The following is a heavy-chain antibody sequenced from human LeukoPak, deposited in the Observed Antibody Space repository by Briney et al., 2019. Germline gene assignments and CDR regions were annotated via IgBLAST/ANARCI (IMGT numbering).Heavy chain of an antibody. J-gene: IGHJ4*02. D-gene: IGHD6-19*01. Sequence: GASVKVSCKASGGTFSSFALSWVRHAPGQGLEWMGGIIPIFGTANYGQRFQGRVTITADKSTSTAYMELSSLRSEDTAVYYCAAELTVAGTPPGVDYWGQGTLVTVSS. CDR1: GGTFSSFA. V-gene: IGHV1-69*06. CDR3: AAELTVAGTPPGVDY. CDR2: IIPIFGTA.